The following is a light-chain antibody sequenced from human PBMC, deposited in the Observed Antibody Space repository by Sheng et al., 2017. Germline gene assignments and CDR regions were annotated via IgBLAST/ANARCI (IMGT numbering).Light chain of an antibody. V-gene: IGKV1-NL1*01. CDR3: QQYYNVSQM. CDR2: AAS. CDR1: QDINNY. Sequence: DIKMTQSPSSLPAAVGDRVTITCRASQDINNYLAWYQQRPGKAPKLLLFAASRLKSGVPSRFSGSASGTNYTLTISSLQPEDFATYYCQQYYNVSQMFAQGPRWTSN. J-gene: IGKJ1*01.